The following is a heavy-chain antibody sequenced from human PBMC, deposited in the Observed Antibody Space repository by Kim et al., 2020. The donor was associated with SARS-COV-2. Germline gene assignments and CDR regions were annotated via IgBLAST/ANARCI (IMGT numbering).Heavy chain of an antibody. CDR2: VHYTGST. Sequence: SETLSLTCSVSGASITAYYWSWIRQPPGKGLEWIVYVHYTGSTNYNPSLESRVDMSVDTSKNQFSLRLTSVSAADTAVYYCAREGDWNYANWFDPWGQGALVTVSS. J-gene: IGHJ5*02. V-gene: IGHV4-59*13. CDR1: GASITAYY. D-gene: IGHD1-7*01. CDR3: AREGDWNYANWFDP.